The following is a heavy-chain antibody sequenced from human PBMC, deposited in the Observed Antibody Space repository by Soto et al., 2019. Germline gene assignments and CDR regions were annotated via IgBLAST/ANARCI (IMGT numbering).Heavy chain of an antibody. Sequence: ASVKVSCKASGYTFTGYYMHCVLQSALQWLDWMGWINPNSGGTNYAQKFQGRVTMTRDTSISTAYMELSRLRSDDTAVYYCARPYDFWSGYYNFDPWGQGTLVTVSS. D-gene: IGHD3-3*01. CDR3: ARPYDFWSGYYNFDP. J-gene: IGHJ5*02. CDR1: GYTFTGYY. CDR2: INPNSGGT. V-gene: IGHV1-2*02.